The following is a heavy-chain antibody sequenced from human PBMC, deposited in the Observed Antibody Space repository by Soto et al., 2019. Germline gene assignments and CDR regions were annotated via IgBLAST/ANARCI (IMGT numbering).Heavy chain of an antibody. V-gene: IGHV4-59*01. D-gene: IGHD3-22*01. Sequence: SETLSLTCTVSGGSISSYYWSWIRQPPGKGLEWIGYIYYSGSTNYNPSLKSRVTISVDTSKNQFSLKLSSVTAADTAVYYCARSYYDSSGYYYFFYWGQGTLVTVSS. CDR3: ARSYYDSSGYYYFFY. CDR2: IYYSGST. CDR1: GGSISSYY. J-gene: IGHJ4*02.